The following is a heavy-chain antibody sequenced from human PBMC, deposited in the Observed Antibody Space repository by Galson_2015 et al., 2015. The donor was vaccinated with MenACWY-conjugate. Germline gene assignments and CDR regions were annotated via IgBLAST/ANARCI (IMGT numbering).Heavy chain of an antibody. CDR1: KFTFRSYA. CDR2: ISDNGGTT. V-gene: IGHV3-64D*06. Sequence: SLRLSCAASKFTFRSYAMHWVRQAPGKGLEFVSGISDNGGTTDYADSVKGRFTISRDNSKNTLDLQMSSLRAEDTAVYYCVKDHYIYVWGKGTTVTVSS. J-gene: IGHJ6*03. CDR3: VKDHYIYV.